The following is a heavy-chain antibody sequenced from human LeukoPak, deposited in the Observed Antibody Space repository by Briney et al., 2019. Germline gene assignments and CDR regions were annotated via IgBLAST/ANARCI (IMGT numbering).Heavy chain of an antibody. CDR2: IGSSGSTI. CDR1: GFTFSDYY. V-gene: IGHV3-11*01. J-gene: IGHJ4*02. Sequence: PGGSLRLSSAASGFTFSDYYMSWIRQAPGKGLEWVSYIGSSGSTIYYADSVKGRFTISRDNAKNSLYLQMNSLRAEDTAVYYCARDRYVGATTAGDSDSWGQGTLVTVSS. CDR3: ARDRYVGATTAGDSDS. D-gene: IGHD1-26*01.